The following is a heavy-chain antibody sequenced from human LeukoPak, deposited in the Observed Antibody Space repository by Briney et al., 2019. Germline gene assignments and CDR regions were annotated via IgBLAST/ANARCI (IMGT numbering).Heavy chain of an antibody. V-gene: IGHV4-59*12. CDR2: IYYSGST. D-gene: IGHD5/OR15-5a*01. CDR1: GGSISSYY. Sequence: SETLSLTCTVSGGSISSYYWSWIRQPPGKGLEWIGYIYYSGSTNYNPSLKSRVTISVDTSKNQFSLKLSSVTAADTAVYYCARDLSVWYFDLWGRGTLVTVSS. CDR3: ARDLSVWYFDL. J-gene: IGHJ2*01.